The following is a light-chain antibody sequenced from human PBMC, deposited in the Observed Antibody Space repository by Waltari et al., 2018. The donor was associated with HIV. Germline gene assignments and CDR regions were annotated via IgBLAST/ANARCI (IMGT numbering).Light chain of an antibody. V-gene: IGLV7-43*01. Sequence: QTVVTQEPSLTVSPGGTVTLTCASSTGTVISLNYPSWFQRKPGQAPRSLIYNTDNRHAWTPDRFSGSLPGGKSALTLSCVQPEDEADYYCVIYYGGSWVFGGGTRLTVL. CDR2: NTD. CDR1: TGTVISLNY. CDR3: VIYYGGSWV. J-gene: IGLJ3*02.